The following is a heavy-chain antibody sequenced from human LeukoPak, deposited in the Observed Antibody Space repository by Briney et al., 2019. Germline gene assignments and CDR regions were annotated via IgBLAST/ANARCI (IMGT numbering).Heavy chain of an antibody. V-gene: IGHV4-39*01. D-gene: IGHD2/OR15-2a*01. Sequence: PSETLSLTCAVSGDSISSSSYFWGWIRQPPGKGLEWIGSIPYSGSPSYTPSLKRRVIISIDTSKNQLSLEVRSVTAADTAVYYCARPARDGDYYYWGQGTLVTVSS. CDR2: IPYSGSP. CDR1: GDSISSSSYF. CDR3: ARPARDGDYYY. J-gene: IGHJ4*02.